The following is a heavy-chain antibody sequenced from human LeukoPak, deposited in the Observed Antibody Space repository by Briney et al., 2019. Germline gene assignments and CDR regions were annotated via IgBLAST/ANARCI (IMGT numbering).Heavy chain of an antibody. Sequence: ASVKVSCKASGYTFTSYYMHWVRQAPGQGLEWMGIINPSGGSTSYAQKFQGRVTMTRDTSTSTVYMELSSLRSEDTAVYYCAADRAAAGGFDYWGQGTLVTVSS. J-gene: IGHJ4*02. V-gene: IGHV1-46*01. D-gene: IGHD6-13*01. CDR2: INPSGGST. CDR3: AADRAAAGGFDY. CDR1: GYTFTSYY.